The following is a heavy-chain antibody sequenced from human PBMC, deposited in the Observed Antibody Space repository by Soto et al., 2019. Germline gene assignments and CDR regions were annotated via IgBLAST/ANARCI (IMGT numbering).Heavy chain of an antibody. Sequence: QVQLVQSGAEVKKPGSSVKVSCKASGGTFSSYAISWVRQAPGQGLEWMGGIIPIFGTANYAQKFQGRVTITADESTSTAYMELSILRSEDTAVYYCATDSGYSSGWYTLGAFDIWGQGTMVTVSS. D-gene: IGHD6-19*01. CDR2: IIPIFGTA. CDR1: GGTFSSYA. CDR3: ATDSGYSSGWYTLGAFDI. J-gene: IGHJ3*02. V-gene: IGHV1-69*01.